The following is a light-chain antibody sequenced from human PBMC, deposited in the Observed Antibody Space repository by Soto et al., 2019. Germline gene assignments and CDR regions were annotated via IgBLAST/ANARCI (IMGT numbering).Light chain of an antibody. CDR1: QSISSY. CDR3: QQSYSNLYT. J-gene: IGKJ2*01. V-gene: IGKV1-39*01. CDR2: AAS. Sequence: DIQMTQSPSSLSASVGDRVTITCRASQSISSYLNWYQQKPGKAPKLLIYAASSLQSGVPSRFSGSGSGTDFTLTIRSLQPEDFATYYCQQSYSNLYTFGQGTKLEIK.